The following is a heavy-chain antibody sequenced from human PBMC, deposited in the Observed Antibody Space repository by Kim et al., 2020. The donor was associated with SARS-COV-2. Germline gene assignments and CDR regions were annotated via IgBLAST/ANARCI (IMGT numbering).Heavy chain of an antibody. Sequence: ASVKVSCKASGYTFTSYDINWVRQATGQGLEWMGWMNPNSGNTGYAQKFQGRVTMTRNTSISTAYMELSSLRSEDTAVYYCARVFQFKPASRSYAPGSEYFQHWGQGTLVTVSS. CDR1: GYTFTSYD. D-gene: IGHD2-2*01. CDR2: MNPNSGNT. J-gene: IGHJ1*01. CDR3: ARVFQFKPASRSYAPGSEYFQH. V-gene: IGHV1-8*01.